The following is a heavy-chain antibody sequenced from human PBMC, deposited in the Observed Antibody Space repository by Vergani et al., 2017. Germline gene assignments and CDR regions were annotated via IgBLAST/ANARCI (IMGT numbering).Heavy chain of an antibody. Sequence: QVQLQQWGAGLLKPSETLSLTCAVYGGSFSGYYWSWTRQPPGKGLEWIGEINHSGSTNYNPSLKSRVTISVDTSKNQFSLKLSSVTAADTAVYYCARDRNNRGYNTYYYYGMDVWGQGTTVTVSS. D-gene: IGHD3-10*01. CDR1: GGSFSGYY. CDR3: ARDRNNRGYNTYYYYGMDV. V-gene: IGHV4-34*01. CDR2: INHSGST. J-gene: IGHJ6*02.